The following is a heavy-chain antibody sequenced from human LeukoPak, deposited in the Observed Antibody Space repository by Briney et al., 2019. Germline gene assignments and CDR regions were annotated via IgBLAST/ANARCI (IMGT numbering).Heavy chain of an antibody. CDR3: ASVGSKALVGATTQFQPQNWFDP. CDR2: IIPIFGTA. CDR1: GYTFTSYA. Sequence: ASVKVFCKASGYTFTSYAISWVRQAPGQGLEWMGGIIPIFGTANYAQKFQGRVTITTDESTSTAYMELSSLRSEDTAVYYCASVGSKALVGATTQFQPQNWFDPWGQGTLVTVSS. V-gene: IGHV1-69*05. D-gene: IGHD1-26*01. J-gene: IGHJ5*02.